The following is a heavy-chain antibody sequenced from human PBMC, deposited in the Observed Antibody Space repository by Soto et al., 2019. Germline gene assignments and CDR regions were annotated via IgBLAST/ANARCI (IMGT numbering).Heavy chain of an antibody. CDR1: GGSISSGGYY. V-gene: IGHV4-31*03. CDR2: IYYSGST. CDR3: ARWFYDSSGYYQSAIDY. D-gene: IGHD3-22*01. Sequence: QVQLQESGPGLVKPSQTLSLTCTVSGGSISSGGYYWSWIRQHPGKGLEWIGYIYYSGSTYYNPSLTSRVTISVDTSKNQFSLKLSSVTAADTAVYYCARWFYDSSGYYQSAIDYWGQGTLVTVSS. J-gene: IGHJ4*02.